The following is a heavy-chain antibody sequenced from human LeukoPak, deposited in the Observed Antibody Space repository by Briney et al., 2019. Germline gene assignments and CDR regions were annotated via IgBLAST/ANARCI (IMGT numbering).Heavy chain of an antibody. J-gene: IGHJ4*02. CDR2: ISTYNDNT. CDR1: GYTFTSYD. V-gene: IGHV1-18*01. Sequence: ASVKVSCKASGYTFTSYDISWVRQAPGQGLEWMGWISTYNDNTHYAQKLQGRVTMTTDTSTSTVCMELKSLRSDDKAVYYCARIQSRIIAARPGNPAFDYWGRGTLVTVSS. CDR3: ARIQSRIIAARPGNPAFDY. D-gene: IGHD6-6*01.